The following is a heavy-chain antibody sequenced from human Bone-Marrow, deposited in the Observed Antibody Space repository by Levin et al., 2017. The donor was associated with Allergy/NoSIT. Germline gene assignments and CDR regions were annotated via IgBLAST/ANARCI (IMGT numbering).Heavy chain of an antibody. CDR2: IPHDGANT. D-gene: IGHD6-19*01. Sequence: GESLKISCAASGFTFSNFAMHWVRQAPGKGLEWVAAIPHDGANTYYTDSVRGRFTISRDNSKNTLFVEMNSLRVEDTAVYYCARGPGLAVGKEYFDSWGQGPLVTVSS. CDR1: GFTFSNFA. J-gene: IGHJ5*01. CDR3: ARGPGLAVGKEYFDS. V-gene: IGHV3-30-3*01.